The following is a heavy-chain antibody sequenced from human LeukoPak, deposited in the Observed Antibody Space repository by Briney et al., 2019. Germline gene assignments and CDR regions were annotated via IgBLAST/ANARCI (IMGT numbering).Heavy chain of an antibody. D-gene: IGHD6-19*01. V-gene: IGHV1-69*13. CDR2: IIPIFGAA. Sequence: ASVKVSCKASGGTFSSYAISWVRQAPGQGLEWMGGIIPIFGAANYAQKFQGRVTITADESTSTAYMELSSLRSEDTAVYYCARDLRVSGWYLIDYWGQGTLVTVSS. J-gene: IGHJ4*02. CDR1: GGTFSSYA. CDR3: ARDLRVSGWYLIDY.